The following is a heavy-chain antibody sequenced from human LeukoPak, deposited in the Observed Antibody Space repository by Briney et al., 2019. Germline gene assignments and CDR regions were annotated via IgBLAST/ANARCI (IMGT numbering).Heavy chain of an antibody. D-gene: IGHD5-24*01. V-gene: IGHV4-39*01. CDR2: IYYSGST. J-gene: IGHJ4*02. CDR3: ARGGAGDGYNYGSFDY. CDR1: DGSISSSSYY. Sequence: SETLSLTCTVSDGSISSSSYYWGWIRQPPGKGLEWIGSIYYSGSTHYNPSLKSRVTISVDTSKNQFSLKLSSVTAADTAVYYCARGGAGDGYNYGSFDYWGQGTLVTVSS.